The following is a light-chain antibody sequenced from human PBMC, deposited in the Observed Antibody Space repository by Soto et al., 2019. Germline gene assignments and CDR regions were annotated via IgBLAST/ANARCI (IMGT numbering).Light chain of an antibody. J-gene: IGLJ1*01. CDR1: SSDVGGYNY. CDR3: VSCAGSNNFDV. CDR2: EVS. V-gene: IGLV2-8*01. Sequence: QSALTQPPSASGSPGQSVTISCTGSSSDVGGYNYVSWYQQHPGQAPKLMIYEVSTRPSGVPDRFSGSKSGNPASLTLYGLQAEDEADYYCVSCAGSNNFDVFGPGTQLTVL.